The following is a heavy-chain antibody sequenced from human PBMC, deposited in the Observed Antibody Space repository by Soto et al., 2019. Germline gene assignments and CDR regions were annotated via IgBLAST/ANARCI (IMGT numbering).Heavy chain of an antibody. J-gene: IGHJ5*02. D-gene: IGHD6-19*01. CDR1: GGTFSSYA. Sequence: SVKVSCKASGGTFSSYAISWVRQAPGQGLGWMGGIIPIFGTANYAQKFQGRVTITADESTSTAYMELSSLRSEDTAVYYCARDYTTKGRVIAVAGNLWFAPWGQGTLVTVSS. CDR2: IIPIFGTA. CDR3: ARDYTTKGRVIAVAGNLWFAP. V-gene: IGHV1-69*13.